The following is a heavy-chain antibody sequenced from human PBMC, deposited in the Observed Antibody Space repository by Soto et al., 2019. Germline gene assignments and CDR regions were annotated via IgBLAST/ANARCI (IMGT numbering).Heavy chain of an antibody. J-gene: IGHJ4*02. D-gene: IGHD6-19*01. V-gene: IGHV3-23*01. CDR2: ISGSGGST. CDR1: GFTFTNYA. CDR3: VLAAGAGTRNH. Sequence: EVQLLESGGGLVQPGGSLRLSCAASGFTFTNYAMTWVRQAPGKGLEWVAAISGSGGSTYYADSVKGRFTISRDNSKNTLYIQMNRLRAEDTAVYYCVLAAGAGTRNHRGQGTLGHGSS.